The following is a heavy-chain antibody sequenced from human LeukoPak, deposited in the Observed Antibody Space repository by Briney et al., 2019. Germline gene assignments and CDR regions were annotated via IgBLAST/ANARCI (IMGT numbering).Heavy chain of an antibody. Sequence: GSLTPSCAASGFTFNSYAMGWIRQPPGQGLEWIGSIYHSGSTYYNPSLKSRGTVSLDTSNNQFSLKLSSVTATDTAVYYCATGLEVGATQAPFAFWGQGTLVTVSS. CDR1: GFTFNSYA. D-gene: IGHD1-26*01. CDR2: IYHSGST. J-gene: IGHJ4*02. V-gene: IGHV4-38-2*01. CDR3: ATGLEVGATQAPFAF.